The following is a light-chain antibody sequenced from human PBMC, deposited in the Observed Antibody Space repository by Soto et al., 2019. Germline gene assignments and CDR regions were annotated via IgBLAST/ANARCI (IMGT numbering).Light chain of an antibody. CDR3: SSYTSSSTLENVV. V-gene: IGLV2-14*01. CDR1: SSDVGGYNY. J-gene: IGLJ2*01. Sequence: QSALTQPASVSGSPGQSITISCTGTSSDVGGYNYVSWYQQHPGNAPKLMIYDVSNRPSGVSNRFSGSKSGNTASLTISGLQAEDEADYYCSSYTSSSTLENVVFGGGTKLTV. CDR2: DVS.